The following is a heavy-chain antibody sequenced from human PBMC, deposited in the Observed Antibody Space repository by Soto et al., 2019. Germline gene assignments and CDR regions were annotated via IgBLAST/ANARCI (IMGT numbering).Heavy chain of an antibody. Sequence: EVQLLESGGGLVQPGGSLRLSCAASGFTFSTYTMSWVRRAPGKGLEWVSAISGSGASPSYADSVQGRFTISRDNPKRTLYRQMNNLRAEDTAVYYCAKARCSTTNCYVPDYGGQGTLVTVSS. J-gene: IGHJ4*02. CDR2: ISGSGASP. D-gene: IGHD2-2*01. V-gene: IGHV3-23*01. CDR3: AKARCSTTNCYVPDY. CDR1: GFTFSTYT.